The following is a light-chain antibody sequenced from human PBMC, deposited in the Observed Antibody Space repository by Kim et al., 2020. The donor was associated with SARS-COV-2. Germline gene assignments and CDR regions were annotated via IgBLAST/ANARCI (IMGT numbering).Light chain of an antibody. CDR3: QSFDSRLRGVV. CDR2: GNT. J-gene: IGLJ2*01. CDR1: SSSCGAGFD. V-gene: IGLV1-40*01. Sequence: IIADIGGSSSCGAGFDVHWYQQMPGRVPKRLIYGNTNRPSGVPDRFSGSKSDTSASLAITGLQPEDEADYYCQSFDSRLRGVVFGGGTQLTVL.